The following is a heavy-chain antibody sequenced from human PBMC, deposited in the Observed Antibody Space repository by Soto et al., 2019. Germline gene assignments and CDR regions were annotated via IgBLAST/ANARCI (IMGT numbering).Heavy chain of an antibody. Sequence: PGGSLRLSCAASGFTVSSNFMTWVRQAPGKGLEWVSIIYPSGNTYYADSVKGRFTISRDNSKNTLYLQMNTVRAEDTAVCYCARGTATQYYFDYWGQGTLVTVSS. CDR1: GFTVSSNF. V-gene: IGHV3-53*01. CDR3: ARGTATQYYFDY. D-gene: IGHD2-21*02. J-gene: IGHJ4*02. CDR2: IYPSGNT.